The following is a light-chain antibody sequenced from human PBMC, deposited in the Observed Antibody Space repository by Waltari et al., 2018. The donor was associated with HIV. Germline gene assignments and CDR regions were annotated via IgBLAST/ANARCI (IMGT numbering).Light chain of an antibody. CDR1: SSDVGGYNY. Sequence: QSALTQPRSVSGSPGPSVTISCTGPSSDVGGYNYVSWYQQNPGKAPKFIIYDVTKRPSGVPDRFSGSKSGNTASLTISGLQAEDEADYYCCSYAGNYPVLFGGGTKLTVL. CDR3: CSYAGNYPVL. V-gene: IGLV2-11*01. J-gene: IGLJ3*02. CDR2: DVT.